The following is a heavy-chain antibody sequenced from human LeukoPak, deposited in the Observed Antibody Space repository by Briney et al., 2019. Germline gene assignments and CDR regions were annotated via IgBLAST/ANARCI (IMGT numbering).Heavy chain of an antibody. CDR1: GGSFSGYY. D-gene: IGHD3-10*01. Sequence: SETLSLTCAVYGGSFSGYYWSWIRQPPGKGLEWIGEINHSGSTNYNPSLKSRVTISVDTSKNQFSLKLSSVTAADTAVYYCARGRQLLLWFRELPGVWFDPWGQGTLVTVSS. CDR3: ARGRQLLLWFRELPGVWFDP. J-gene: IGHJ5*02. CDR2: INHSGST. V-gene: IGHV4-34*01.